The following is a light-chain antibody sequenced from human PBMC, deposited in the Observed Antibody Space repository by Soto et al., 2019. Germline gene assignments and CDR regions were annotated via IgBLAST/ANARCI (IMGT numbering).Light chain of an antibody. CDR2: GAS. CDR1: QSVSSN. J-gene: IGKJ1*01. V-gene: IGKV3-15*01. CDR3: QQYNNWWT. Sequence: MTQSPSTLSGSVGDRVTITCRASQSVSSNLAWYQQKPGQAPRLLIYGASTRATGIPARFSGSGSGTEFTLTISSLQSEDFAVYYCQQYNNWWTFGQGTKVDIK.